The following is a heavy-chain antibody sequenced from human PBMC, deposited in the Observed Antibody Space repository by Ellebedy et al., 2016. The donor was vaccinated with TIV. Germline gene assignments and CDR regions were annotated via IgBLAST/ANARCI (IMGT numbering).Heavy chain of an antibody. Sequence: AASVKVSCKASAYTFTGYYLHWVRQAPAQGPEWMGLISAYNGNTNYAQKLQGRVTMTTHTSTSTAYMELRSQRSGDTAMYYCARGGRNYADYWGPGTLVTVSS. V-gene: IGHV1-18*04. J-gene: IGHJ4*02. CDR3: ARGGRNYADY. CDR2: ISAYNGNT. CDR1: AYTFTGYY.